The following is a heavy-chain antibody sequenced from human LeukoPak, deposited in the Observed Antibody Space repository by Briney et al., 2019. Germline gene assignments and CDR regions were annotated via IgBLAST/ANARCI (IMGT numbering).Heavy chain of an antibody. CDR2: IIPIFGTA. CDR1: GGTFSSYA. V-gene: IGHV1-69*13. Sequence: ATVKVSCKASGGTFSSYAISWVRQAPGQGLEWIGGIIPIFGTANYAQKFQGRVTITADESTSTAYMELSSLRSEDTAVYYCARDSDYASSYWGQGTLVTVSS. D-gene: IGHD4-17*01. J-gene: IGHJ4*02. CDR3: ARDSDYASSY.